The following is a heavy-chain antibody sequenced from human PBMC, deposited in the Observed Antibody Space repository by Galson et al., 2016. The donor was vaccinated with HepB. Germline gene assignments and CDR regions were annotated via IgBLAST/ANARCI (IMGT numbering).Heavy chain of an antibody. CDR1: GYTFTTYA. V-gene: IGHV1-3*01. J-gene: IGHJ6*02. Sequence: SVKVSCKASGYTFTTYALHWVRQAPGQRLEWMGWINPGNGNTKYSQKFQGRVTFTSDTSASTAYMEVSSLASEDTAVYYCASLPGHFWSGSPARHLDVWGQGTTVTVSS. CDR3: ASLPGHFWSGSPARHLDV. D-gene: IGHD3-3*02. CDR2: INPGNGNT.